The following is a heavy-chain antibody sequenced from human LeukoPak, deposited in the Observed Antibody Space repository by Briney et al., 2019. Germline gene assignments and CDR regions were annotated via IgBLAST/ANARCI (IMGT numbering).Heavy chain of an antibody. J-gene: IGHJ4*02. CDR3: ARVRGGVWGSYRYDY. D-gene: IGHD3-16*02. V-gene: IGHV3-7*01. CDR2: IKQDGSEK. Sequence: GGSLRLSCAASGLTFNSYWMSWVRQAPGKGLEWVANIKQDGSEKYYVDSVKGRFTISRDNAKNSLYLQMNSLRAEDTAVYYCARVRGGVWGSYRYDYWGQGTLVTVSS. CDR1: GLTFNSYW.